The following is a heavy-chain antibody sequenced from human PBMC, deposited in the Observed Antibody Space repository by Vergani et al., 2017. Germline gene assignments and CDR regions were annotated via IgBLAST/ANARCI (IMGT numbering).Heavy chain of an antibody. J-gene: IGHJ3*02. CDR1: GGSISSYY. Sequence: QVQLQESGPGLVKPSETLSLTCTVSGGSISSYYWSWIRQPPGKGLEWIGYIYYSGSTNYNPSLKSRVTISVDTSKNQFSLKLSSVTAAATAVYYCARDNIAKVGATTAGAFDIWGQGTMVTVSS. CDR3: ARDNIAKVGATTAGAFDI. V-gene: IGHV4-59*01. D-gene: IGHD1-26*01. CDR2: IYYSGST.